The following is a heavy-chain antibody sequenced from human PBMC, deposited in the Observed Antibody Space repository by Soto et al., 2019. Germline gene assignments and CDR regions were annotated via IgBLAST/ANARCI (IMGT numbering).Heavy chain of an antibody. CDR2: IYYSGTA. Sequence: PSETLSLTCSVSGGAIRTTDYYWGWIRQPPGKGLEWIASIYYSGTAYYNASLQSRATISVDTSKNQFSLNLRASDTAMYYCARGGVSTRTFDYWGQGTPVTVSS. CDR1: GGAIRTTDYY. D-gene: IGHD3-3*01. CDR3: ARGGVSTRTFDY. V-gene: IGHV4-39*07. J-gene: IGHJ4*02.